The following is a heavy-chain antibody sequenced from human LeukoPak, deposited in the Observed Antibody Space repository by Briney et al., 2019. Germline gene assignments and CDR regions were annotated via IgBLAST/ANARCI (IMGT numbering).Heavy chain of an antibody. CDR3: ARDLTAAAKGDY. CDR2: ISSSSSYI. D-gene: IGHD6-13*01. Sequence: GGSLRLSCAASGFTFSSCSMNWVRQAPGKGLEWVSSISSSSSYIYYADSVKGRFTISRDNAKNSLYLQMNSLRAEDTAVYYCARDLTAAAKGDYWGQGTLVTVSS. J-gene: IGHJ4*02. CDR1: GFTFSSCS. V-gene: IGHV3-21*01.